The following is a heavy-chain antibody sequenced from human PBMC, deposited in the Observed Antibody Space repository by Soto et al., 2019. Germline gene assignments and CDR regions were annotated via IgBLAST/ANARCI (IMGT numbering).Heavy chain of an antibody. CDR2: LWFDGSNK. D-gene: IGHD3-3*01. V-gene: IGHV3-33*01. CDR1: GFTFSRYA. CDR3: ARDYYDFWSGYSPFKY. J-gene: IGHJ4*02. Sequence: QVQLVESGGGVVQPGRSLRLSCAASGFTFSRYAMHWVRQAPGKGLEWVAVLWFDGSNKYYADAVRGRFTISRDNSKNPLFLQMNSLRAEDTAVYYCARDYYDFWSGYSPFKYWGQGTLVTVSS.